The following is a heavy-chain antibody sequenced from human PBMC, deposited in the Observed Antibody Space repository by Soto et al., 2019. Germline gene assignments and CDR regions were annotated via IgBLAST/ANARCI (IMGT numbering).Heavy chain of an antibody. CDR1: GFTFSSYS. D-gene: IGHD3-10*01. V-gene: IGHV3-21*01. Sequence: GGSLRLSCAASGFTFSSYSMNWVRQAPGKGLEWVSSISSSSSYIYYADSVKGRFTISRDNAKNSLYLQMNSLRAEDTAVYYCARDSGLLWFGELLRGYYGMDVWGQGTTVTVSS. CDR2: ISSSSSYI. CDR3: ARDSGLLWFGELLRGYYGMDV. J-gene: IGHJ6*02.